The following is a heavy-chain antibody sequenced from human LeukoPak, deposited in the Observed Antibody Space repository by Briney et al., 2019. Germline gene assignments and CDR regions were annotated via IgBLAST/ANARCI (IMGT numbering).Heavy chain of an antibody. CDR3: STDYLY. V-gene: IGHV3-15*01. CDR2: IKANIDGGST. CDR1: GFTFTSAW. Sequence: GGSLRLSCAASGFTFTSAWMVWVRQAPGKGLEWIGRIKANIDGGSTDLAAPVKGRFSISRDDSTKTVSLQMNSLKIEDTAVYYCSTDYLYWGQGSLVTVSS. J-gene: IGHJ4*02. D-gene: IGHD3-10*01.